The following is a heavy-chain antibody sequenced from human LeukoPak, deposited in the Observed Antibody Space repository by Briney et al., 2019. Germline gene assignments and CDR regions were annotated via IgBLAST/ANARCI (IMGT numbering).Heavy chain of an antibody. D-gene: IGHD3-22*01. CDR1: GFMFNNYW. Sequence: PGGSLRLSCVVSGFMFNNYWMSWVRQAPGKGLEWVSAISGGGGSTYYADSVKGRFIISRDNSKNTLYLQMNSLRAEDTAVYYCAKDKIVVAGNFDYWGQGTLVTVSS. CDR2: ISGGGGST. CDR3: AKDKIVVAGNFDY. J-gene: IGHJ4*02. V-gene: IGHV3-23*01.